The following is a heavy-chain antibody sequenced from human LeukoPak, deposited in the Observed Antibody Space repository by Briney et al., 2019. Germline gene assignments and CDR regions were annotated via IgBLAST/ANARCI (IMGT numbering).Heavy chain of an antibody. Sequence: SQTPSLTCTVSRGSISTGSYYWSWIRQPAGKGLEWIGRISTSGSTNYNPSLKSRVTISVDKSKNQFSLNLSSVTAADTAVYYCARGRDGYNWDDAFDIWGQGTMVTVSS. D-gene: IGHD5-24*01. CDR2: ISTSGST. V-gene: IGHV4-61*02. CDR1: RGSISTGSYY. CDR3: ARGRDGYNWDDAFDI. J-gene: IGHJ3*02.